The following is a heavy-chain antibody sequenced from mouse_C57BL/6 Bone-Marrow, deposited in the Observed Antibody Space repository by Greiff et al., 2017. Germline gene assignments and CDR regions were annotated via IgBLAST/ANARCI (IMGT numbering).Heavy chain of an antibody. CDR3: ARDKLGAWFAY. D-gene: IGHD4-1*01. V-gene: IGHV1-77*01. CDR1: GYTFTDYY. J-gene: IGHJ3*01. CDR2: IGPGGGST. Sequence: QVQLQQSGAELVKPGASVKISCKASGYTFTDYYINWVKQRPGQGLEWIGKIGPGGGSTYYNEQVKGKATLTADKSARTAYMQLSSLTYEDSAVYFCARDKLGAWFAYWGQGTRVTVSA.